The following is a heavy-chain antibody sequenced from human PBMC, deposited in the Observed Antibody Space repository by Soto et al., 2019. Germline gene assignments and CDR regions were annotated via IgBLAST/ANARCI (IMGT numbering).Heavy chain of an antibody. V-gene: IGHV4-59*08. Sequence: SETLSLTCTVSGGSISSYYWSWIRQPPGKGLEWIGYIYYSGSTNYDPSLKSRVTISVDTSKNQFSLKLSSVTAADTAVYYCARSLGAFYDILTGYPDTYYFDYWGQGTLVTVSS. CDR1: GGSISSYY. D-gene: IGHD3-9*01. CDR2: IYYSGST. J-gene: IGHJ4*02. CDR3: ARSLGAFYDILTGYPDTYYFDY.